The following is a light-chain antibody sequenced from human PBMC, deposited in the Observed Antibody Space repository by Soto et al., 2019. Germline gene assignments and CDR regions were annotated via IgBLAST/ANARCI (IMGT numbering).Light chain of an antibody. J-gene: IGKJ1*01. CDR2: GTS. CDR1: QSISGN. CDR3: QQYYDWPPKT. Sequence: EIVMTQSPATLSVSPGERATLSCRASQSISGNLAWYQQKPGQAPRLLIYGTSTRATGIPARFSGSGSGTEFTLPISSLQSEDIAVYYCQQYYDWPPKTFGQGTKVEIK. V-gene: IGKV3-15*01.